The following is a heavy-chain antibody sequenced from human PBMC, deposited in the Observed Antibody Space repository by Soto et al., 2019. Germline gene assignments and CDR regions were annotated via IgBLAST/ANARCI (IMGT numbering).Heavy chain of an antibody. J-gene: IGHJ4*02. CDR2: INHSGST. CDR3: AERHCSGGSCYFFDY. Sequence: GKGLEWIGEINHSGSTNYNPSLKSRVTISVHTSKNQFSLKLSSVTAADTAVYYCAERHCSGGSCYFFDYWGQGTLVTVSS. D-gene: IGHD2-15*01. V-gene: IGHV4-34*01.